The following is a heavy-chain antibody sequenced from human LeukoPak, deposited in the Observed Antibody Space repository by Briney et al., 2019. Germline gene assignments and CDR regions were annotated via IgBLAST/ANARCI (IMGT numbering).Heavy chain of an antibody. CDR3: ARARITGKRDAFDI. D-gene: IGHD1-20*01. CDR2: IKQDGSEK. V-gene: IGHV3-7*04. Sequence: GGSLRLSCAASGFTFSSYWMSWVRQAPGKGLEWVANIKQDGSEKYYVDSVKGRFTISRDNAKNSLYLQMNSLRAEDTAVYYYARARITGKRDAFDIWGQGTMVTVSS. J-gene: IGHJ3*02. CDR1: GFTFSSYW.